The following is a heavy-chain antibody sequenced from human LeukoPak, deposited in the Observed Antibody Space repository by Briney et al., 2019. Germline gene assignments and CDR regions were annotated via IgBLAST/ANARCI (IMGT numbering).Heavy chain of an antibody. CDR1: GGSISSRSYY. J-gene: IGHJ5*02. CDR3: ARLGLRGQLWLRSPPFKNNWFDP. CDR2: IYYSGST. V-gene: IGHV4-39*01. D-gene: IGHD5-18*01. Sequence: PSETLSLTCTVSGGSISSRSYYWGWIRQPPGKGLEWIGSIYYSGSTYYNPSLQSRVTISVDTSKNQFSLKLNSVTAADTAVYYCARLGLRGQLWLRSPPFKNNWFDPWGQGTLVTVSS.